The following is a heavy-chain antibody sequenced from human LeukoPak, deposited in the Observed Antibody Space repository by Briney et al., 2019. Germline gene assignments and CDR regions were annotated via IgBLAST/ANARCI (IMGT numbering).Heavy chain of an antibody. D-gene: IGHD3-22*01. CDR3: AKHWNSVYYNFDH. J-gene: IGHJ4*02. CDR2: IRYGGTNK. Sequence: AGGSLRLSCAASGFIFSSYGMHWVRQAPGKWLEWVAFIRYGGTNKYYADSVKGRFTISRDNSENTLYLQMNSLRAEDTAVYYCAKHWNSVYYNFDHWGQGTLVTVSS. V-gene: IGHV3-30*02. CDR1: GFIFSSYG.